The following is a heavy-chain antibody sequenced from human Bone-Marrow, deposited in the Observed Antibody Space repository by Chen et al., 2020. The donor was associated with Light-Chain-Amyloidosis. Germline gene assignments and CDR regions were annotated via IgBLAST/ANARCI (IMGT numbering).Heavy chain of an antibody. CDR3: AKDKPGVFAN. Sequence: EVQLVESGGGVAQPGGSLRLSCVVSGFIIENYAMHWVRQVPGKGLEWLCLISGDGGNTDYADSVKGRFIVSRDKSKNSLYLQMNSLRAEDTAFYYCAKDKPGVFANWGQGTLVTVSS. J-gene: IGHJ4*02. V-gene: IGHV3-43*02. D-gene: IGHD2-8*01. CDR2: ISGDGGNT. CDR1: GFIIENYA.